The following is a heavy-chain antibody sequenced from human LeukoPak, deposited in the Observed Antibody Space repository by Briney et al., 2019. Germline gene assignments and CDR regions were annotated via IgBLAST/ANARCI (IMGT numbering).Heavy chain of an antibody. D-gene: IGHD2-8*01. CDR1: GGSISSHY. V-gene: IGHV4-59*11. CDR3: ARGTYPLGY. Sequence: SETLSLTCTVSGGSISSHYWSWIRQPPGKGLEWIGYIYYSGSTNYNPSLKSRVTISVDTSKNQFSLKLSSVTAADTAVYYCARGTYPLGYWGQGTLVTVSS. J-gene: IGHJ4*02. CDR2: IYYSGST.